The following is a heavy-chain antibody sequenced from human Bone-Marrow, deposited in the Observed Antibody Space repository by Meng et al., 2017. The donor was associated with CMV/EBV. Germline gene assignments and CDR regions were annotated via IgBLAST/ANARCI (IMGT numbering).Heavy chain of an antibody. Sequence: GESLKISCAASGFTFSSYEMNWVRQAPGKGLEWVSYISSSGSTIYYADSVKGRFTISRDNAKNSLYLQINSLRAEDTAVYYCARDLVVYYYYGMDVWGQGTTVTVSS. CDR3: ARDLVVYYYYGMDV. D-gene: IGHD3-22*01. CDR2: ISSSGSTI. V-gene: IGHV3-48*03. CDR1: GFTFSSYE. J-gene: IGHJ6*02.